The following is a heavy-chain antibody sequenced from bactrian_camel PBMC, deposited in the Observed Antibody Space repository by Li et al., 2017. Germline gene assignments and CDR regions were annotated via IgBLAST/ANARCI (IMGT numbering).Heavy chain of an antibody. V-gene: IGHV3S40*01. Sequence: VQLVESGGGLVQPGGSLRLSCAASGFTFSTYDMSWVRQAPGKGLEWVSTINRGGGTTYYADSVKGRFTISRDNAKNTVHLQMNSLKSEDTALYYCASLTYGYWGQGTQVTVS. CDR1: GFTFSTYD. CDR3: ASLTYGY. J-gene: IGHJ4*01. CDR2: INRGGGTT. D-gene: IGHD6*01.